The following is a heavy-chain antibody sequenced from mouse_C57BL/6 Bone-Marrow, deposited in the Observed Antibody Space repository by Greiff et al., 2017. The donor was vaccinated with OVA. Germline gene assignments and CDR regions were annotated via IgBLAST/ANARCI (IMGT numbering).Heavy chain of an antibody. CDR1: GYTFTGYW. CDR3: AEEGFITTVVAPYY. D-gene: IGHD1-1*01. Sequence: VQLQQSGAELMKPGASVKLSCKATGYTFTGYWIEWVQQRPGHGLEWIGVILPGSGSTNSNEKFKGKATFTADTSSNTDYMQLSSLTTEDSAIDYGAEEGFITTVVAPYYWGQGTSVTVSS. V-gene: IGHV1-9*01. CDR2: ILPGSGST. J-gene: IGHJ4*01.